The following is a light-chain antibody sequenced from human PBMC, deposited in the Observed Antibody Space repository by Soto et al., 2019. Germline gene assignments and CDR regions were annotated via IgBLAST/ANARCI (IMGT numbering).Light chain of an antibody. CDR2: SAS. CDR3: QKYNSAPYT. V-gene: IGKV1-27*01. Sequence: DIPMTQSPSSLSASVGDRVTITCRASQGISNYLAWYQQKPGKVPKLLIYSASTLQSGVPSRFSGSGSETDFTLTISSLQPEDVAAYYCQKYNSAPYTFGQGTKLEIK. J-gene: IGKJ2*01. CDR1: QGISNY.